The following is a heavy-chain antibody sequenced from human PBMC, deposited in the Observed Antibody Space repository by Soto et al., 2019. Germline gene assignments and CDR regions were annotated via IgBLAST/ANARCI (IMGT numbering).Heavy chain of an antibody. Sequence: QITLKESGPTLVKPTQTLTLTCTFSGFSLSTSGVGVGWIRQPPGKALEWLALIYWDDNKRYSPSLKSSLTITKDTTKYQVVLTMTNMDPVDTATYYCANRRIAMVLWGQGTLVTVS. J-gene: IGHJ4*02. CDR2: IYWDDNK. V-gene: IGHV2-5*02. CDR3: ANRRIAMVL. CDR1: GFSLSTSGVG. D-gene: IGHD5-18*01.